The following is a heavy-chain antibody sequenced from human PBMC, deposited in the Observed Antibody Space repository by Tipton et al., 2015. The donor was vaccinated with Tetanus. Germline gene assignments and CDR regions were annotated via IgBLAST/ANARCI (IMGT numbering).Heavy chain of an antibody. J-gene: IGHJ3*02. Sequence: VQLVQSGAEVKKPGESLKISCKGSGYSFTSYSIGWVRQMSGKGLEWMGIIYPGASDAIYSPSFQGQVTISADNSIRTAYVQWSSLKASDTAMYYCARHPSQDAFDIWGQGPMVTVSS. CDR3: ARHPSQDAFDI. V-gene: IGHV5-51*01. CDR1: GYSFTSYS. D-gene: IGHD6-6*01. CDR2: IYPGASDA.